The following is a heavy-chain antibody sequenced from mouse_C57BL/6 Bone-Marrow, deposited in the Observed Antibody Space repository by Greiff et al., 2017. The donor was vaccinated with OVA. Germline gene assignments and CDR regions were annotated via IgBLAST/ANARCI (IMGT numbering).Heavy chain of an antibody. CDR3: ALISAYDYGDSWYFDV. J-gene: IGHJ1*03. Sequence: QVTLKESGPGILQPSQTLSLTCSFSGFSLSTFGMGVVWIRQPPGQGLEWLAHIWWGDDKYYNPVLKSRLSISKDTSKNQVFLKIANVDTADTATYYCALISAYDYGDSWYFDVWGTGTTVTVSS. D-gene: IGHD2-4*01. V-gene: IGHV8-8*01. CDR2: IWWGDDK. CDR1: GFSLSTFGMG.